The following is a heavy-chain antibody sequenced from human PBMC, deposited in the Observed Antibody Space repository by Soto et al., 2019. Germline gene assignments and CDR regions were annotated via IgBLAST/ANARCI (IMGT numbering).Heavy chain of an antibody. V-gene: IGHV4-61*01. CDR3: ARINWYTSSWYYFDY. D-gene: IGHD6-13*01. Sequence: SETLSLTCTVSGGSVSNVSYYWSWIRQPPGKGLEWIGYIYSSGSTNYNPSLKSRVTISVDTPKNQFSLKLSSVTAADTAVYYCARINWYTSSWYYFDYWGQGTLVTVSS. CDR2: IYSSGST. J-gene: IGHJ4*02. CDR1: GGSVSNVSYY.